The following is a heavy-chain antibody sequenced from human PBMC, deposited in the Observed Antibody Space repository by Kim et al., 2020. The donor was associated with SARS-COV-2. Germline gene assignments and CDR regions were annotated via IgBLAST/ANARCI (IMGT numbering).Heavy chain of an antibody. CDR3: ATVQGYFDWLSFYFDY. J-gene: IGHJ4*02. V-gene: IGHV1-24*01. Sequence: KLQGRVTMTEDTSTDTAYMELSSLRSEDTAVYYCATVQGYFDWLSFYFDYWGQGTLVTVSS. D-gene: IGHD3-9*01.